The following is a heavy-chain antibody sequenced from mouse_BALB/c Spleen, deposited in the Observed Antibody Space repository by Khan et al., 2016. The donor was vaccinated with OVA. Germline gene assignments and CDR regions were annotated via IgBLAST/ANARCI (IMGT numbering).Heavy chain of an antibody. D-gene: IGHD1-1*01. J-gene: IGHJ3*01. Sequence: EVQLVESGGDLVKPGGSLKLSCAASGFTFSTYGMSWVRQTPDKRLEWVATVSTGGSYTYYQDSVKGRFTISRDNAKNTLYLQMSSLKSEDTAMFYCARLAYYYDSEGLAYWGQGTLVTVSA. CDR3: ARLAYYYDSEGLAY. CDR2: VSTGGSYT. CDR1: GFTFSTYG. V-gene: IGHV5-6*01.